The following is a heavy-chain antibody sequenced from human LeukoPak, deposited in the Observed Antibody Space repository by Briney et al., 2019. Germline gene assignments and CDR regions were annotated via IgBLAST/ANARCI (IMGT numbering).Heavy chain of an antibody. CDR1: GGSISSSSYY. CDR2: IYYSGST. D-gene: IGHD3-10*01. V-gene: IGHV4-39*07. CDR3: ARVERGLLWFGVNWFDP. Sequence: PSETLSLTCTVSGGSISSSSYYWGWIRQPPGKGLEWIGSIYYSGSTNYNPSLKSRVTISVDTSKNQFSLKLSSVTAADTAVYYCARVERGLLWFGVNWFDPWGQGTLVTVSS. J-gene: IGHJ5*02.